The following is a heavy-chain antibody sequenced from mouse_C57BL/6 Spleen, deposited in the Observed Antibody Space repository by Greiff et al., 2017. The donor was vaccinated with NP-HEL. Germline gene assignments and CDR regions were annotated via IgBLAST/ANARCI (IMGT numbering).Heavy chain of an antibody. Sequence: EVKLVESGGGLVKPGGSLKLSCAASGFTFSDYGMHWVRQAPEKGLEWVAYISSGSSTIYYADIVKGRFTISRDNAKNTLFMQMTSLRSEDTAMYYCARRKGWSDYYAMDYWGQGTSVTVSS. CDR3: ARRKGWSDYYAMDY. V-gene: IGHV5-17*01. D-gene: IGHD1-1*02. CDR2: ISSGSSTI. J-gene: IGHJ4*01. CDR1: GFTFSDYG.